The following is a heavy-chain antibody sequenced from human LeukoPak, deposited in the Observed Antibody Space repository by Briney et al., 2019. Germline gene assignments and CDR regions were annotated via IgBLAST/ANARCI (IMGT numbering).Heavy chain of an antibody. Sequence: SETLSLTCSLSGGSITNYYWSWIRQPPGKGLEWIAWIYSSGNTEYNPPLKSRVTISLGTSNNQFSLKLSSVTAADTAVYYCARHRNSGSRFDPWGQGTLVTVSS. D-gene: IGHD1-26*01. V-gene: IGHV4-59*08. CDR2: IYSSGNT. J-gene: IGHJ5*02. CDR1: GGSITNYY. CDR3: ARHRNSGSRFDP.